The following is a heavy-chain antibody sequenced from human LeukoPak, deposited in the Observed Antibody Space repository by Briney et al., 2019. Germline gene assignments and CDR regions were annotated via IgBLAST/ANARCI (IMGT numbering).Heavy chain of an antibody. CDR1: GGSISSSKW. Sequence: SETLSLTCAVSGGSISSSKWWSWVRQPPGKGLEWIGEIYHSGSTNYNPSLKSRVTISVDKSKNQFSLKLSSVTAADTAVYYCARDVAAETNWFDPWGQGTLVTVSS. D-gene: IGHD6-13*01. V-gene: IGHV4-4*02. CDR3: ARDVAAETNWFDP. CDR2: IYHSGST. J-gene: IGHJ5*02.